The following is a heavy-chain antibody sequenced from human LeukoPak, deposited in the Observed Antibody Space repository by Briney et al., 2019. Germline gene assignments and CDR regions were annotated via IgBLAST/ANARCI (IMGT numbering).Heavy chain of an antibody. CDR2: INHSGST. D-gene: IGHD3-3*01. Sequence: SETLSLTCAVYGGSFGGYYWSWIRQPPGKGLEWIGEINHSGSTNYNPSLKSRVTISVDTSKNQFSLKLSSVTAADTAVYYCASTYYDFWSGRFDYWGQGTLVTVSS. CDR3: ASTYYDFWSGRFDY. V-gene: IGHV4-34*01. J-gene: IGHJ4*02. CDR1: GGSFGGYY.